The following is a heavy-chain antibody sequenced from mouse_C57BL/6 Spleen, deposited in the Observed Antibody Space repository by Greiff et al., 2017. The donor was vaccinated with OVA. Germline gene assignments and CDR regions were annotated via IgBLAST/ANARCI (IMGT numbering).Heavy chain of an antibody. J-gene: IGHJ3*01. V-gene: IGHV1-80*01. CDR1: GYAFRSYW. CDR3: ARSEYYGSSLDWFAY. CDR2: IYPGDGDT. D-gene: IGHD1-1*01. Sequence: QVQLKESGAELVKPGASVKISCKASGYAFRSYWMNWVKQRPGKGLEWIGQIYPGDGDTNYNGKFKGKATLTADKSSSTAYMQLSSLTSEDSAVYFCARSEYYGSSLDWFAYWGQGTLVTVSA.